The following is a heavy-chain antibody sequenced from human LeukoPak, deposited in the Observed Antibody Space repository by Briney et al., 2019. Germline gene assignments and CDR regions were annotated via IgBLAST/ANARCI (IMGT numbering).Heavy chain of an antibody. CDR1: GGSISSGGYY. V-gene: IGHV4-31*03. CDR3: ARHDYGDRIFDY. Sequence: SQTLSLTCTVSGGSISSGGYYWSWIRQHPGKGLEWIGYIYYSGSTYYNPSLKSRVTISVDTSKNQFSLKLSSVTAADTAVYYCARHDYGDRIFDYWGQGTLVTVSS. CDR2: IYYSGST. D-gene: IGHD4-17*01. J-gene: IGHJ4*02.